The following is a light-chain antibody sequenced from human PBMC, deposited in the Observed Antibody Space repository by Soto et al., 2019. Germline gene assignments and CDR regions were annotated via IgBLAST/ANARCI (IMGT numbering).Light chain of an antibody. CDR1: SSDVGGHNY. CDR2: EVS. J-gene: IGLJ2*01. Sequence: QSVLTQPPSASGSPGQSVTISCSGISSDVGGHNYVSWYQQHPGKAPKLMIYEVSKRPSGVPDRFSGSKSGNTASLTVSGLQAEDEADYYCSSYTSSSTLVFGGGTKLTVL. V-gene: IGLV2-8*01. CDR3: SSYTSSSTLV.